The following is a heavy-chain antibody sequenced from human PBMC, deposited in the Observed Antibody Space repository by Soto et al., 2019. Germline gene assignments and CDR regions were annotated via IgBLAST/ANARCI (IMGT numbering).Heavy chain of an antibody. J-gene: IGHJ4*02. V-gene: IGHV3-30*18. CDR2: ISSDGSDK. D-gene: IGHD5-18*01. CDR3: AKDTRNTAMVMAY. Sequence: GSLRLSCEASGFAFSTSGMHWVRQAPGKRPEWVAVISSDGSDKYYAGSVKGRFTISRDNSKNTLYLQMNSLRTEDTAVYYCAKDTRNTAMVMAYWGQGALVTVSS. CDR1: GFAFSTSG.